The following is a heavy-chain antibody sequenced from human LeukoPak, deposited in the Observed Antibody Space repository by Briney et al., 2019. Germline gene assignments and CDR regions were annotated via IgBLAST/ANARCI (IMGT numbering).Heavy chain of an antibody. J-gene: IGHJ6*03. CDR1: GFTFSSYG. D-gene: IGHD2-2*01. V-gene: IGHV3-23*01. CDR2: ISGSGGST. CDR3: AKSLESTNYYYHMDV. Sequence: GGSLRLSCAASGFTFSSYGLGWVRQAPGKGLEWVSAISGSGGSTYYADSVKGRFTISRDNSKNTLYLQTNSLRAEDTAVYYCAKSLESTNYYYHMDVWGKGTTVTISS.